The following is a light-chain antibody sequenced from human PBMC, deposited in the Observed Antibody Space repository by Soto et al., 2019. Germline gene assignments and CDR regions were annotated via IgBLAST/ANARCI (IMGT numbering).Light chain of an antibody. CDR3: QQYGSSPYT. J-gene: IGKJ3*01. CDR1: QSVSSSY. CDR2: GAS. Sequence: EIVLTQSPGTLSLSPGERATLSCRASQSVSSSYLAWYQQKPGQAPRLLIYGASSRATGIPDRFSGSGSRTDFKLTISRPEPEDFAVYYCQQYGSSPYTVGPGTKVDIK. V-gene: IGKV3-20*01.